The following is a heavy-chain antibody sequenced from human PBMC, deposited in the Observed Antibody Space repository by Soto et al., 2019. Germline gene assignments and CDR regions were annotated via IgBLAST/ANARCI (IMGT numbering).Heavy chain of an antibody. Sequence: LSLSCAASGFTFSSYWMSWVRQAPGKGLEWVANIKQDGSEKYYVDSVKGRFTISRDNAKNSLYLQMNSLRAEDTAVYYCAREAQTVVGTHRADYWGQGTLVTVSS. CDR3: AREAQTVVGTHRADY. V-gene: IGHV3-7*01. CDR1: GFTFSSYW. CDR2: IKQDGSEK. J-gene: IGHJ4*02. D-gene: IGHD3-22*01.